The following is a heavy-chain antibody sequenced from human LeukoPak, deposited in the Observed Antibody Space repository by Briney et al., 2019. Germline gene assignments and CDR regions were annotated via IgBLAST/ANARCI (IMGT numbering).Heavy chain of an antibody. CDR2: IYYSGST. J-gene: IGHJ4*02. V-gene: IGHV4-61*01. Sequence: SETLSLTCTVSGGSVSSGSYYWSWIRQPPGKGLERIGYIYYSGSTNYNPSLKSRVTISVDTSKNQFSLKLSSVTAADTAVYYCARDRGSTVVTNWGQGTLVTVSS. CDR3: ARDRGSTVVTN. D-gene: IGHD4-23*01. CDR1: GGSVSSGSYY.